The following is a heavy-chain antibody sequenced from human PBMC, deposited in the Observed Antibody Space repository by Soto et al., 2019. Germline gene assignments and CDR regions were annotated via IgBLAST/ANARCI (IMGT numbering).Heavy chain of an antibody. CDR1: GGTFSSYA. D-gene: IGHD4-17*01. J-gene: IGHJ3*02. CDR3: ARDPDYGDCGDAFDI. CDR2: IIPIFGTA. V-gene: IGHV1-69*06. Sequence: ASVKVSCKASGGTFSSYAISWVLQAPGQGLEWMGGIIPIFGTANYAQKFQGRVTITADKSTSTAYMELSSLRSEDTAVYYCARDPDYGDCGDAFDIWGQGTMVTVSS.